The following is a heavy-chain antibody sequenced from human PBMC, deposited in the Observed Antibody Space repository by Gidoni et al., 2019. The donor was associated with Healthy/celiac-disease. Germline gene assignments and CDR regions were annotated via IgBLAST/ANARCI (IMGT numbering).Heavy chain of an antibody. CDR2: ISYDGSNK. Sequence: GQLVESGGGVVQPGRSLRLSCAASGFTFSSYAMHWVRQAPGKGLEWVTVISYDGSNKYYADSVKGRFTISRDNSKNTLYLQMNSLRAEDTAVYYCARDHDSSKSSWFDYWGQGTLVTVSS. J-gene: IGHJ5*01. D-gene: IGHD6-6*01. CDR3: ARDHDSSKSSWFDY. CDR1: GFTFSSYA. V-gene: IGHV3-30*04.